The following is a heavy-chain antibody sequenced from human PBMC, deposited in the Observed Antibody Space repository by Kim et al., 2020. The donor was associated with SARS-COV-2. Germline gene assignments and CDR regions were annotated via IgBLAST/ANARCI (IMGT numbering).Heavy chain of an antibody. Sequence: GGSLRLSCAASGFTFSRYSMNWVRQAPGKGLEWVSYISSSSTRYYADSVKGRFTISRDNAKNSLSLQMSSLRAEDTAMYYCARDYDCGSTRCYALDYWG. CDR1: GFTFSRYS. J-gene: IGHJ4*01. CDR3: ARDYDCGSTRCYALDY. V-gene: IGHV3-48*01. CDR2: ISSSSTR. D-gene: IGHD2-2*01.